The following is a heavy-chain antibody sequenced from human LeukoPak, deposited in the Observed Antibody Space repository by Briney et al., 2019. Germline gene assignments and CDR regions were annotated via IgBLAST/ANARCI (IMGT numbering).Heavy chain of an antibody. D-gene: IGHD3-10*01. J-gene: IGHJ4*02. CDR1: GYTFTGYY. CDR2: INPNSGGT. CDR3: ARDPPPNTYYYGSGAQGDY. Sequence: ASVKVSCKASGYTFTGYYMHWVRQAPGQGLEWMGWINPNSGGTNYAQKFQGRVTMTRDTSISTAYMELSRLRSGDTAVYYCARDPPPNTYYYGSGAQGDYWGQGTLVTVSS. V-gene: IGHV1-2*02.